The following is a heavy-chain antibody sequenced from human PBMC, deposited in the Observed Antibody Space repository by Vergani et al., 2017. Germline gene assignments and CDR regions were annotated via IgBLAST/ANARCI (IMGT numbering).Heavy chain of an antibody. J-gene: IGHJ3*02. Sequence: QVTLKESGPVLVKPTETLTLTCTVSGFSLSNAGMGVSWIRQPPGKALEWLAHIFSNDEKSYSTSLKIRLTISKDTSKSQVVLTMTNMDPVDTATYYCARGRYSGYDDAFDIWGQGTMVTVSS. CDR1: GFSLSNAGMG. CDR2: IFSNDEK. CDR3: ARGRYSGYDDAFDI. D-gene: IGHD5-12*01. V-gene: IGHV2-26*01.